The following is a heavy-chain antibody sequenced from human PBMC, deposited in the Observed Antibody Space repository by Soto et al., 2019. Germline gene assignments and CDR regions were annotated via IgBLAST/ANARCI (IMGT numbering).Heavy chain of an antibody. CDR2: IYYSGST. CDR3: ARGSIQKRAYCSGGSCYSGNHNWFDP. Sequence: QVQLQESGPGLVKPSQTLSLTCTVSGGSISSGDYYWSWIRQPPGKGLEWIGYIYYSGSTYYNPSLKSRVTISVDTSKNQFSLNLSSVTAADTAVYYCARGSIQKRAYCSGGSCYSGNHNWFDPWGQGTLVTVSS. D-gene: IGHD2-15*01. V-gene: IGHV4-30-4*01. CDR1: GGSISSGDYY. J-gene: IGHJ5*02.